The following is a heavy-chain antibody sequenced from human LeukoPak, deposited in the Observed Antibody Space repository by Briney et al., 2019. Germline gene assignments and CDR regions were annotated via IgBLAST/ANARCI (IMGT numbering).Heavy chain of an antibody. CDR2: MNPNSGNT. D-gene: IGHD6-6*01. Sequence: ASVKVSCKASGYTFTGYYMHWVRQAPGQGLEWMGWMNPNSGNTGYAQKFQGRVSMTWNTSISTAYMELSSLKSEDTAVYYCAKIGAAARRTPNPRWFDPWGQGTLVTVSS. CDR1: GYTFTGYY. CDR3: AKIGAAARRTPNPRWFDP. J-gene: IGHJ5*02. V-gene: IGHV1-8*02.